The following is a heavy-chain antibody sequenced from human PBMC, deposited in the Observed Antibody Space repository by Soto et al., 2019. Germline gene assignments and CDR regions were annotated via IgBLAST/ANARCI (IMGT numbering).Heavy chain of an antibody. CDR1: GGSISSGRYY. D-gene: IGHD5-18*01. V-gene: IGHV4-31*03. CDR3: ARGARQLWLTLDY. J-gene: IGHJ4*02. Sequence: QVQLQESGPGLVKPSQTLSLTCTVSGGSISSGRYYRSWIRQHPGKGLEWIGYIDYSGNTYYNPSLKSRVTISGDTSKNQFSLKLSTVTAADTAVYYCARGARQLWLTLDYWGQGTLVTVSS. CDR2: IDYSGNT.